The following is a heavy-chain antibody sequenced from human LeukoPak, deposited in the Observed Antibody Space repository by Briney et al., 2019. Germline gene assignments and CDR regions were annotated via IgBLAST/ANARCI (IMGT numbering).Heavy chain of an antibody. V-gene: IGHV4-39*07. CDR1: GGSISSGSYY. CDR3: ARGPLWFGELLYGGQYYFDY. D-gene: IGHD3-10*01. Sequence: SQTLSLTCTVSGGSISSGSYYWGWIRQPPGKGLEWIGSIYYSGSTYYNPSLKSRVTISVDTSKNQFSLKLSSVTAADTAVYYCARGPLWFGELLYGGQYYFDYWGQGTLVTVSS. CDR2: IYYSGST. J-gene: IGHJ4*02.